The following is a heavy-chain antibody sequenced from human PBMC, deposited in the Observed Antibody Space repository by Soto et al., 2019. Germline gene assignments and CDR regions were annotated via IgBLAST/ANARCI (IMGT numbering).Heavy chain of an antibody. J-gene: IGHJ4*02. V-gene: IGHV3-33*01. D-gene: IGHD6-19*01. CDR2: IWYDGSNK. CDR3: SREPAVAVYYFDY. CDR1: GFTFSSYG. Sequence: QVQLVESGGGVVKPGRSLRLSCAASGFTFSSYGMHWVRQAPGKGLEWVAVIWYDGSNKYYADSVKGRFTISRDNSKNTLYLQMNSLRAEDTAVYYCSREPAVAVYYFDYGGQGTLVTVSS.